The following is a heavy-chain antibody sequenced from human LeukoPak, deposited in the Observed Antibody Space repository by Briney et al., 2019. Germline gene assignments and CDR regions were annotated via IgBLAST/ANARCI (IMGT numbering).Heavy chain of an antibody. Sequence: SETLSLTCAVYGGSFSGYYWSWIRQPPGKGLEWIGEINHSGSTNYNPSLKSRVTISVDTSKNQFSLKLSSVTAADTAVYYCAKRVSQLVPFGVWGQGTLVTVSS. CDR2: INHSGST. D-gene: IGHD6-6*01. J-gene: IGHJ4*02. V-gene: IGHV4-34*01. CDR3: AKRVSQLVPFGV. CDR1: GGSFSGYY.